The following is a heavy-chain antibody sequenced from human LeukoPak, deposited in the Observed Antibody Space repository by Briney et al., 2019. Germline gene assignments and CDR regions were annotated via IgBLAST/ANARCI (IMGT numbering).Heavy chain of an antibody. J-gene: IGHJ4*02. V-gene: IGHV1-18*04. CDR1: GYTFNKFY. D-gene: IGHD1-26*01. CDR2: ITTYNGNT. Sequence: ASVKVSCKASGYTFNKFYMHWVRQAPGQGLEWMGWITTYNGNTNYAQRIQDRVTMTTDTSTSTAYMELRSLRSDDTAVYYCARTYIADSGGYSAFDYWGQGTLVTVSS. CDR3: ARTYIADSGGYSAFDY.